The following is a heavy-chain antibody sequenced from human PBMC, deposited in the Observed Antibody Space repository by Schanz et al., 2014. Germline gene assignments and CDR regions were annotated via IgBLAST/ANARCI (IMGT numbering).Heavy chain of an antibody. Sequence: QVQLQESGPGLVKPSQTLSLPCTVSGGSISSGGYYWSWIRQHPRKGLEWIGYIYDGGSTYYNPSLKSRVTTSVDTSKNQFSLRLSSVTAADAAVYYCARARSWPDYWGQGTLVTVSS. J-gene: IGHJ4*02. CDR2: IYDGGST. D-gene: IGHD6-13*01. CDR3: ARARSWPDY. V-gene: IGHV4-31*03. CDR1: GGSISSGGYY.